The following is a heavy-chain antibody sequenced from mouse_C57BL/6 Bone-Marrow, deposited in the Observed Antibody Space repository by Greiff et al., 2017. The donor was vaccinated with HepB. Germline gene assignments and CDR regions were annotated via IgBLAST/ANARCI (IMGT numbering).Heavy chain of an antibody. Sequence: EVLFVESGGGLVKPGGSLKLSCAASGFTFSDYGMHWVRQAPEKGLEWVAYISSGSSTIYYADTVKGRFTISKDNAKNTLFLQMTSLRSEETAMYYGASDDGHFGGQGTTLTVSA. CDR2: ISSGSSTI. CDR1: GFTFSDYG. D-gene: IGHD2-3*01. J-gene: IGHJ2*01. CDR3: ASDDGHF. V-gene: IGHV5-17*01.